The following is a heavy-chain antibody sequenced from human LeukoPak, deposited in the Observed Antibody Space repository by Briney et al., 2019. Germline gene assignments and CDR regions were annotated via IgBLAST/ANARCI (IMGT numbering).Heavy chain of an antibody. D-gene: IGHD3-22*01. CDR1: ELLVNSNH. J-gene: IGHJ4*02. CDR3: AKYLVNYYDSSGYYDVDY. CDR2: MYSGGAT. V-gene: IGHV3-53*01. Sequence: GGSLRLSCAASELLVNSNHMSWVRQAPGKGLEWVSIMYSGGATYYADSVKGRFTISRDNSKNTLYLQMNSLRAEDTAVYYCAKYLVNYYDSSGYYDVDYWGQGTLVTVSS.